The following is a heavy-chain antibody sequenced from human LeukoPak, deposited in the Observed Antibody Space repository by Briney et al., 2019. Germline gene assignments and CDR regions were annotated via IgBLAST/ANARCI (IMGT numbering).Heavy chain of an antibody. CDR1: GYTFTSYG. D-gene: IGHD6-13*01. Sequence: ASVKVSCKASGYTFTSYGISWVRQAPGQGLEWMGWISAYNGNTNYAQKLQGRVTMTTDTSTSTAYMELRSLRSDDTAVYYCARANDYSSSWTSTLIENYYYYYMDVWGKGTTVTISS. V-gene: IGHV1-18*01. CDR3: ARANDYSSSWTSTLIENYYYYYMDV. J-gene: IGHJ6*03. CDR2: ISAYNGNT.